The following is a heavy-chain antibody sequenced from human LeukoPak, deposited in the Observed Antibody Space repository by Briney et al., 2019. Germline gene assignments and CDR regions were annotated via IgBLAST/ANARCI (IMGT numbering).Heavy chain of an antibody. CDR2: VSTYSRNT. D-gene: IGHD2-2*03. CDR1: GYTFTSSG. J-gene: IGHJ5*02. V-gene: IGHV1-18*01. Sequence: ASVKVSCKASGYTFTSSGISWVRRAHGQGLEWMGWVSTYSRNTNYAQKFQGRVTMTRDTSTNTAYMELKNLRPDDTAIYYCARDLGYCSFGFGLGNCNRKWFDPWGQGTLVSVSS. CDR3: ARDLGYCSFGFGLGNCNRKWFDP.